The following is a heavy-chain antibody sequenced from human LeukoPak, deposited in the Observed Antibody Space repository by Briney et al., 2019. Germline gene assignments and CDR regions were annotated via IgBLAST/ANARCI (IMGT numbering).Heavy chain of an antibody. CDR2: IYYTGST. V-gene: IGHV4-59*01. Sequence: PSETLSLTCTVSGGSISTYYWSWIRQPPGKGLEWIGYIYYTGSTGYNPSLKSRVTMSLDASKNQFSLELNSVTPADTAVYYCARGGNYWPQWCFDPWGRGTLVSVSS. CDR3: ARGGNYWPQWCFDP. D-gene: IGHD1-26*01. CDR1: GGSISTYY. J-gene: IGHJ5*02.